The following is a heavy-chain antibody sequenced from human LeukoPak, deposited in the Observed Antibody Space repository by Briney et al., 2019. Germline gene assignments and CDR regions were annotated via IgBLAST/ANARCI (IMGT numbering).Heavy chain of an antibody. CDR3: ARASSSGYYYY. V-gene: IGHV4-31*03. Sequence: PSETLSLTCTVSGGSISSGGYYWSWIRQHPGKGLEWIGYIYYSGSTYYNPSLKSRVTISVDTSKNQFSLKLSSVTAADTAVYYCARASSSGYYYYWGQGTLVTVSS. D-gene: IGHD3-22*01. CDR2: IYYSGST. CDR1: GGSISSGGYY. J-gene: IGHJ4*02.